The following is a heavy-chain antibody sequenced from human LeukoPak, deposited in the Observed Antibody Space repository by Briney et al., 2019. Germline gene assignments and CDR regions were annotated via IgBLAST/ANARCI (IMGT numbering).Heavy chain of an antibody. CDR1: GFSFDDYA. D-gene: IGHD1-1*01. CDR2: ISWNSGSI. CDR3: ARRGTDRSFDY. J-gene: IGHJ4*02. V-gene: IGHV3-9*01. Sequence: GGSLRLSCATSGFSFDDYAMHWVRQGPGKGLEWVSGISWNSGSIVYADSVKGRFTISRDNAKNSLYLQMNSLRGDDAALYYCARRGTDRSFDYWGQGTRVTVSS.